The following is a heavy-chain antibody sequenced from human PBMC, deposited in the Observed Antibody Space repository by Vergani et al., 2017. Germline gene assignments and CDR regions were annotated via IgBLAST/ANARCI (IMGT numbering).Heavy chain of an antibody. D-gene: IGHD2-21*01. V-gene: IGHV4-30-4*08. J-gene: IGHJ2*01. CDR2: ISYSGST. CDR3: ARSQGDYWYFDL. Sequence: QVQLQESGPGLVKPSQTLSLTCTVSGVSISGADYYWTWIRQPPGKGLEWIGNISYSGSTYYNPSLKSRLSISLDTSKNRFSLRLTSVTATDTAVYYCARSQGDYWYFDLWGPGSLVTVSS. CDR1: GVSISGADYY.